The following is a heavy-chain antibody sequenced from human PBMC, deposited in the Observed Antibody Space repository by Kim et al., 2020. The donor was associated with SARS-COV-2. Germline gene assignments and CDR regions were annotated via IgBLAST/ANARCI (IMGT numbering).Heavy chain of an antibody. V-gene: IGHV3-7*03. CDR2: IKKDGSEK. D-gene: IGHD3-3*01. CDR1: GFTFSRYW. J-gene: IGHJ4*01. Sequence: GGSLRLSCAASGFTFSRYWMTWVRQAPGKGLEWVANIKKDGSEKDYVDSVKGRFTISRDNAKNSLYLQMNSLRGEDTAVYYCAKESEWNDFWSGYSTYY. CDR3: AKESEWNDFWSGYSTYY.